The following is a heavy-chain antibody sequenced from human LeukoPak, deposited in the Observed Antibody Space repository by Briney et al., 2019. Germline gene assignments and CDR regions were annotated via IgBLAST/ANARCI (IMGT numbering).Heavy chain of an antibody. CDR1: GFTFSSYA. Sequence: GGSLRLSCAASGFTFSSYAMHWVRQAPGKGLEWVSAISGSGGSTYYADSVKGRLTISRDNSKNTLYLQMNSLRAEDTAVYYCAKVLNSYYYDSSGSHWGQGTLVTVSS. D-gene: IGHD3-22*01. CDR2: ISGSGGST. CDR3: AKVLNSYYYDSSGSH. V-gene: IGHV3-23*01. J-gene: IGHJ4*02.